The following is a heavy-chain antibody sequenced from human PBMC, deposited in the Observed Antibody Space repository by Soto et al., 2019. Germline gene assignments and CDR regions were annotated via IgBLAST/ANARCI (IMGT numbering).Heavy chain of an antibody. CDR3: ASGVGELLNYYYYMDV. CDR2: IYYSGST. D-gene: IGHD1-26*01. CDR1: GGSISSYY. J-gene: IGHJ6*03. Sequence: SETLSLTCTVSGGSISSYYLSWTRQPPGKGLEWVGYIYYSGSTNYNPSLTSRVTISVATPKNQFSLKLSSVTAADTAVYYCASGVGELLNYYYYMDVWGKGTTVTVSS. V-gene: IGHV4-59*01.